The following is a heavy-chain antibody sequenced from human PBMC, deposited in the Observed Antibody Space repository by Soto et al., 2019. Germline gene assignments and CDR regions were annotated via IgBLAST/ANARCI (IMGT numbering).Heavy chain of an antibody. D-gene: IGHD3-10*01. CDR3: ARIRILWYGEPAY. CDR2: INPGSGDT. V-gene: IGHV1-3*01. J-gene: IGHJ4*02. Sequence: QVQLVQSGAEVKKPGASVTISCKASGYTFMTYALQWVRQAPGQRLEWVGWINPGSGDTKYSEKFQGRVAITRDTSATTAYMELSSLRSEDTAVYYCARIRILWYGEPAYWGQGTRVTVSS. CDR1: GYTFMTYA.